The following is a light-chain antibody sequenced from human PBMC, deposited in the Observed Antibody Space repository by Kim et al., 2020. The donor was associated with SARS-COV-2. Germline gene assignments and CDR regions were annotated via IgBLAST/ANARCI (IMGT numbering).Light chain of an antibody. J-gene: IGKJ2*01. CDR2: GAY. Sequence: ENVLTQSPGTLSLSPGERATLACRASHSVTNDCLAWLQQKPGQPPRLLIYGAYNRATGIPARFSGSGSGTDFTPTISRLEPEDFALYYYQQYGNSPVTFGQGTKLDIK. CDR1: HSVTNDC. V-gene: IGKV3-20*01. CDR3: QQYGNSPVT.